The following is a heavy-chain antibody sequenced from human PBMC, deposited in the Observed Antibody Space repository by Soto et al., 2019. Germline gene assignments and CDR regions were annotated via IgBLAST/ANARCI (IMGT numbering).Heavy chain of an antibody. V-gene: IGHV3-66*04. J-gene: IGHJ4*02. CDR3: VRPFVGGYTVTKTSDC. D-gene: IGHD4-17*01. Sequence: PGGSLRLSCAASGFTVSGNYMSWVRQVPGKGLEWVSVVYSGGDPYYADSVKGRFTISRDNSNNSLYLQMNSLRAEDTAVYYCVRPFVGGYTVTKTSDCWGQGTLVTVSS. CDR2: VYSGGDP. CDR1: GFTVSGNY.